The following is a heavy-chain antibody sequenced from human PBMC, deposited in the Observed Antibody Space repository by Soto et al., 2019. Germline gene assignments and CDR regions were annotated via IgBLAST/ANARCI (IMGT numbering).Heavy chain of an antibody. Sequence: PSETLSLTCAVSGGSISSGGYSWSWIRRPPGKGLEWIGYIYHSGSTYYNPSLKSRVTISVDRSKNQFSLKLSSVTAADTAVYYCARDRIAAAGTEWFDPWGQGTLVTVSS. CDR1: GGSISSGGYS. CDR3: ARDRIAAAGTEWFDP. D-gene: IGHD6-13*01. J-gene: IGHJ5*02. V-gene: IGHV4-30-2*01. CDR2: IYHSGST.